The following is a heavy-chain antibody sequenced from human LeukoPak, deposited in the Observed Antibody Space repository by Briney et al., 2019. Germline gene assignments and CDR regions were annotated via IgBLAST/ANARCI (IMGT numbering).Heavy chain of an antibody. CDR3: VRDRGSYRPIDY. Sequence: GGSLRLSCAASGFSFNTYAMHWVRQAPGTGLEWVAVVSHDGSIEYYADSVMGRFTISRDNAENSLYLEINSLRVEDTAIYYCVRDRGSYRPIDYWGQGTLVTVSS. CDR1: GFSFNTYA. V-gene: IGHV3-30*03. D-gene: IGHD1-26*01. CDR2: VSHDGSIE. J-gene: IGHJ4*02.